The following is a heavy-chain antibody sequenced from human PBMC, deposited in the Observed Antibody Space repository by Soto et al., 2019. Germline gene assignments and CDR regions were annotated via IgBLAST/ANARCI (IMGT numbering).Heavy chain of an antibody. J-gene: IGHJ2*01. CDR2: ISYDGSNK. CDR3: ARWSWYFDL. Sequence: QVQLVESGGGVVQPGRYLRLSCAASGFTFSSYAMHWVRQAPGKGLEWVAVISYDGSNKYYADSVKGRFTISRDNSKNTLYLQMNSLRAEDTAVYYCARWSWYFDLWGRGTLVTVSS. CDR1: GFTFSSYA. D-gene: IGHD3-3*01. V-gene: IGHV3-30-3*01.